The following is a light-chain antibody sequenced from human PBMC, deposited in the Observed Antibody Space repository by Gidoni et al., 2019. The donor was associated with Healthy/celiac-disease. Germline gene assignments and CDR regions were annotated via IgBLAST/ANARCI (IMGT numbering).Light chain of an antibody. Sequence: DIQMSQSPSTLSASVGDRVTITCRASQSISSWLAWSQQKPGKAPKLLIYKASSLESGVPSRFTGSGSGAAFTLTISSLQPDDFATYYCQQYTSFPWTFGPGTKVEIK. CDR1: QSISSW. V-gene: IGKV1-5*03. CDR3: QQYTSFPWT. CDR2: KAS. J-gene: IGKJ1*01.